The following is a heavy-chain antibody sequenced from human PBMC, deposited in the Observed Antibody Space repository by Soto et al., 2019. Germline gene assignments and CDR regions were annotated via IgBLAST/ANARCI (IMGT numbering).Heavy chain of an antibody. J-gene: IGHJ5*02. CDR1: GGSISSSSYY. CDR3: ARLRPPGNWFDP. CDR2: VYYSGTT. Sequence: QLQLQESGPGLVKPSETLSLTCTVSGGSISSSSYYWVWIRQPPGKGLEWIADVYYSGTTHYNPSLKSRVTISVDTSKNQFSLRLSSVTAADTAVYYCARLRPPGNWFDPWGQGTLVTVSS. V-gene: IGHV4-39*01.